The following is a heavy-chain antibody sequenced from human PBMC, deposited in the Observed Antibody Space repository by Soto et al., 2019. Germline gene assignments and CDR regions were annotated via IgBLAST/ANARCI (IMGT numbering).Heavy chain of an antibody. Sequence: ASVKVSWKASGYTFTSYGISWVRQAPGQGLEWMGWISAYNGNTNYAQKLQGRVTMTTDTSTSTAYMELRSLRSDDTAVYYCARVAGYGDRNWFDPWGQGTLVTVSS. CDR1: GYTFTSYG. V-gene: IGHV1-18*01. CDR3: ARVAGYGDRNWFDP. J-gene: IGHJ5*02. D-gene: IGHD4-17*01. CDR2: ISAYNGNT.